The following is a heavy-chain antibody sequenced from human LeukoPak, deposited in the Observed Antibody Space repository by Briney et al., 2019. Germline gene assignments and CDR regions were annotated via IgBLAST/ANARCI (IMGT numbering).Heavy chain of an antibody. CDR2: INVEGTTT. CDR1: GFTFTRFW. CDR3: TRGGEEPFDY. J-gene: IGHJ4*02. V-gene: IGHV3-74*01. D-gene: IGHD3-10*01. Sequence: GGSLRLSCAGSGFTFTRFWMHWVRQAPGKGLVWVSRINVEGTTTTYADSVEGRFTISRDENTLYLQMNHLRVDDTAVYYCTRGGEEPFDYWGQGTLVAVSS.